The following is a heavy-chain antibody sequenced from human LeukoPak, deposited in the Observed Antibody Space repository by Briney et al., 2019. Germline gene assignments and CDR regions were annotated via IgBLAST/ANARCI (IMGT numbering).Heavy chain of an antibody. Sequence: PGGSLRLSCAASGFTFSSYAMTWVRQAPGRGLEWVSAISGSGGSTYYADSVKGRFTISRDNSKNTLYLQMNSLRAEDTAVYYCAKDDALYSSGWYVRGDFDYWGQGTLVTVSS. V-gene: IGHV3-23*01. J-gene: IGHJ4*02. CDR1: GFTFSSYA. CDR3: AKDDALYSSGWYVRGDFDY. CDR2: ISGSGGST. D-gene: IGHD6-19*01.